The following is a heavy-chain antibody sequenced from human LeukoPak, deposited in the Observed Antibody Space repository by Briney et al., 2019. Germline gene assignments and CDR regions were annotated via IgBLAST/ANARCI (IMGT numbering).Heavy chain of an antibody. CDR2: IFSRSESI. CDR3: ARSSGSTGFDYYYGMDV. J-gene: IGHJ6*02. V-gene: IGHV3-21*01. D-gene: IGHD3-10*01. Sequence: PGGSLRLSCAASGFTFGAYTINWVRQAPGKGLEWVSCIFSRSESILYADSVKGRFTISRDNAKNSLYLQMDSLRAEDTAVYYCARSSGSTGFDYYYGMDVWGQGTTVSVSS. CDR1: GFTFGAYT.